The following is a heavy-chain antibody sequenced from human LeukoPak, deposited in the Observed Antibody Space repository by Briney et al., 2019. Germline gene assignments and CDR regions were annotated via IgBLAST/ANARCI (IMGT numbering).Heavy chain of an antibody. CDR3: ARAYDSSGWGFDY. Sequence: ASVKVSCKASGYTFTGYYMHWVRQAPGQGLEWMGRINPNSGGTNYAQKFQGRVTMTRDTSISTAYMELSGLRSDDTAVYYCARAYDSSGWGFDYWGQGTLVTVSS. J-gene: IGHJ4*02. CDR2: INPNSGGT. V-gene: IGHV1-2*06. CDR1: GYTFTGYY. D-gene: IGHD3-22*01.